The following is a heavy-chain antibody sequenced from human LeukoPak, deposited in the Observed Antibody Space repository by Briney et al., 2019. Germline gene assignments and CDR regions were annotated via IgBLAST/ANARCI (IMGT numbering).Heavy chain of an antibody. J-gene: IGHJ6*03. CDR2: IIAIFGTA. CDR1: VGTFSSYA. CDR3: ARGVGGGSCYDCYYYYYMDV. V-gene: IGHV1-69*06. D-gene: IGHD2-15*01. Sequence: ASVKVSCKASVGTFSSYAISWVRQAPGQGLEWMGGIIAIFGTANYAQKFQGRATITADKSTSTAYMELSSLRSEDTAVYYCARGVGGGSCYDCYYYYYMDVWGKGTTVTVSS.